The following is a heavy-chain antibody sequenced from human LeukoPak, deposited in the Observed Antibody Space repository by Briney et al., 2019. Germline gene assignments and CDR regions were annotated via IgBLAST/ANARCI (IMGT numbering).Heavy chain of an antibody. V-gene: IGHV4-34*01. Sequence: PSETLSLTCAVHGGSFSGYYWSWIRQPPGKGLEWIGEINHGGSTNYNPTLKSRVTISVDTSKHQFSLKLSSVTAADTAVYYCARGSYYDFWSGYYGESNWFDPWGQGTLVTVSS. CDR3: ARGSYYDFWSGYYGESNWFDP. D-gene: IGHD3-3*01. CDR2: INHGGST. J-gene: IGHJ5*02. CDR1: GGSFSGYY.